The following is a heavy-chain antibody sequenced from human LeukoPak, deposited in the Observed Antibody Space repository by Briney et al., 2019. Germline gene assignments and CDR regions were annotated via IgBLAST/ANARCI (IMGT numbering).Heavy chain of an antibody. J-gene: IGHJ4*02. CDR3: AKAHYASGSSSGRVD. Sequence: GGSLRLSCAASGFTFSSYYMNWVRQAPGKGLEWVSYISGSSTTIYYADSVKGRFTISRDNAKNSLYPQMNSLRAEDTAVYYCAKAHYASGSSSGRVDWGQGTLVTVSS. D-gene: IGHD3-10*01. V-gene: IGHV3-48*01. CDR2: ISGSSTTI. CDR1: GFTFSSYY.